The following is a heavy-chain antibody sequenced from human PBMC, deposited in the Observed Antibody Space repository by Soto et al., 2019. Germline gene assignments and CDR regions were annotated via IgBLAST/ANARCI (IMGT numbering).Heavy chain of an antibody. CDR3: ARRGARIAAVGASSGFDP. Sequence: SETLSLTCSVSGGSISSSSYYWGWIRQPPGKGLEWIGSISYSGNTYYSPSLKSRVTISVDTSKNQFSLELRSVTATDAAVYYCARRGARIAAVGASSGFDPWGQGTLVTVSS. CDR2: ISYSGNT. J-gene: IGHJ5*02. V-gene: IGHV4-39*01. CDR1: GGSISSSSYY. D-gene: IGHD6-13*01.